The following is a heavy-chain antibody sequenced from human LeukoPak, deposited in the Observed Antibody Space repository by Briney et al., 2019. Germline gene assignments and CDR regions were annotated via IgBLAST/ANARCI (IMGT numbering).Heavy chain of an antibody. CDR3: AILYDFWSGYPDAFDI. Sequence: ASVKVSCKASGYTFTSYYMHWVRQAPGQGLEWMGIINPSGGSTSYAQKFQGRVTMTRDTSMSTVYMELSSLRSEDTAVYYCAILYDFWSGYPDAFDIWGQGTMVTVSS. D-gene: IGHD3-3*01. CDR2: INPSGGST. V-gene: IGHV1-46*01. CDR1: GYTFTSYY. J-gene: IGHJ3*02.